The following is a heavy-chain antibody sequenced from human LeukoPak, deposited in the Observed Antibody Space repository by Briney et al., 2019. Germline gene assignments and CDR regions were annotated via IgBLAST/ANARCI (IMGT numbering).Heavy chain of an antibody. CDR2: MNPNSGNT. V-gene: IGHV1-8*01. J-gene: IGHJ6*03. Sequence: GASVKVSCKASGYTFTSYDINWVRQATGQGLEWMGWMNPNSGNTGYAQKFQGRVTMTRNTSISTAYMELSSLRSEDTAVYYCARGYYYYYDSSGDYYYYMDVWGKGTTVTVSS. CDR1: GYTFTSYD. D-gene: IGHD3-22*01. CDR3: ARGYYYYYDSSGDYYYYMDV.